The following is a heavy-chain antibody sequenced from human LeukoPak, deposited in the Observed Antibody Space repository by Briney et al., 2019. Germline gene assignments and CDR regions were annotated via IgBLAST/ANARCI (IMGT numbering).Heavy chain of an antibody. J-gene: IGHJ4*02. D-gene: IGHD3-22*01. V-gene: IGHV3-53*01. CDR2: IYSDGNT. CDR3: ARVYTYYYDSSGYEDY. Sequence: GGSLRLSCAASGFTVSSNYMSWVRQAPGKGLEWVSVIYSDGNTYYADSVKGRFTISRDNSKNTLYLQMNSLRAEDTAVYYCARVYTYYYDSSGYEDYWGQGTLVTVSS. CDR1: GFTVSSNY.